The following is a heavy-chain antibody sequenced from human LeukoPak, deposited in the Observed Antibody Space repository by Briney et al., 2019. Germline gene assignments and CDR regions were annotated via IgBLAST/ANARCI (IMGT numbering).Heavy chain of an antibody. V-gene: IGHV3-23*01. D-gene: IGHD6-13*01. Sequence: GGSLRPSRAPSGFTFSSFAMIWVRQAPGKGLEWVSTMSGDPTSTYYEDSVKGRFTIYRDNSKIQLYLQMNSLRAEDTAVYYCAKRTSGSSWYSSDYWGQETLVTVSS. CDR2: MSGDPTST. CDR1: GFTFSSFA. J-gene: IGHJ4*02. CDR3: AKRTSGSSWYSSDY.